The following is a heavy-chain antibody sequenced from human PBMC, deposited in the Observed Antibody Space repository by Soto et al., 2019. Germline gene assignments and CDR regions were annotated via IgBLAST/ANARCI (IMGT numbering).Heavy chain of an antibody. J-gene: IGHJ4*02. V-gene: IGHV4-30-2*01. CDR2: IYHSGST. D-gene: IGHD3-3*01. CDR3: ARASTIFGVVIAAN. CDR1: GGSISSGGYS. Sequence: QLQLQESGSGLVKPSQTLSHTCAVTGGSISSGGYSWSWIRQPPGKGLEWIGYIYHSGSTYYNPSLKSRVTISVDRSKNQFSLKLSSVTAADTAVYYCARASTIFGVVIAANWGQGTLVTVSS.